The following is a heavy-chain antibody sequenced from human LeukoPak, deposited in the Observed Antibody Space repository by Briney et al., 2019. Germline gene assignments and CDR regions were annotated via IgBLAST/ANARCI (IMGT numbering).Heavy chain of an antibody. CDR1: GFTFSSYA. CDR3: ARDRGCSSTSCYENYFDY. Sequence: GGSLRLSCAASGFTFSSYAMSWVRQAPGKGLVWVSRINSDGSSTSYADSVKGRFTISRDNAKNTLYLQMNSLRAEDTAVYYCARDRGCSSTSCYENYFDYWGQGTLVTVSS. V-gene: IGHV3-74*01. CDR2: INSDGSST. D-gene: IGHD2-2*01. J-gene: IGHJ4*02.